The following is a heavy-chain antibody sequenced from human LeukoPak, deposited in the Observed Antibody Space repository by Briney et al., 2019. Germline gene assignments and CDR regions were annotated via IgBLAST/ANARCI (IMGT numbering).Heavy chain of an antibody. V-gene: IGHV1-18*04. CDR1: GCTFTSYG. J-gene: IGHJ4*02. Sequence: ASVKVSCEASGCTFTSYGISWVRQAPGQGLEWMGWISAYNGNTNYAQKLQGRVTMTTDTSTSTAYMELRSLRSDDTAVYYCARDQIQLWLGDYWGQGTLVTVSS. CDR2: ISAYNGNT. CDR3: ARDQIQLWLGDY. D-gene: IGHD5-18*01.